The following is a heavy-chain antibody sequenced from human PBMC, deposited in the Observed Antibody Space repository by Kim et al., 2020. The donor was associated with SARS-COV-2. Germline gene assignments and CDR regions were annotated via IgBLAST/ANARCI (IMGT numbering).Heavy chain of an antibody. D-gene: IGHD1-26*01. Sequence: IYYADSVKGRFTISRDNAKNSLYLQMNSLRAEDTAVYYCARDAGSYYFDYWGQGTLVTVSS. CDR3: ARDAGSYYFDY. J-gene: IGHJ4*02. CDR2: I. V-gene: IGHV3-48*03.